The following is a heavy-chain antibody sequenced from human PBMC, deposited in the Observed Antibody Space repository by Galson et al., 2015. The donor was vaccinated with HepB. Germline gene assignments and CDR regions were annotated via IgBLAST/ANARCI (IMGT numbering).Heavy chain of an antibody. V-gene: IGHV3-7*03. CDR1: GFTFSSYW. J-gene: IGHJ3*02. CDR3: AIGGSAGTFDI. Sequence: SLRLSCAASGFTFSSYWMSWVRQAPGKGLEWVANIKQDGSEKYYVDSVKGRFTISRDNAKNSLYLQLNSLRAEDTAVYYCAIGGSAGTFDILVQGTMVTVSS. D-gene: IGHD6-25*01. CDR2: IKQDGSEK.